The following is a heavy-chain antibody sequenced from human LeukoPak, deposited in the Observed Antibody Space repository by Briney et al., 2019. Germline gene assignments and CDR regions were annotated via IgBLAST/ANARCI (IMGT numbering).Heavy chain of an antibody. CDR1: GFTFSSYS. CDR2: ISSSSSYI. J-gene: IGHJ4*02. V-gene: IGHV3-21*01. Sequence: GGSLRLSCAASGFTFSSYSMNWVRQAPGKGLEWVSSISSSSSYIYYADSVKGRFTISRDNSKNTLYLQMNSLRAEDTAVYYCARGDYYGSGSYYPLPFDYWGQGTLVTVSS. CDR3: ARGDYYGSGSYYPLPFDY. D-gene: IGHD3-10*01.